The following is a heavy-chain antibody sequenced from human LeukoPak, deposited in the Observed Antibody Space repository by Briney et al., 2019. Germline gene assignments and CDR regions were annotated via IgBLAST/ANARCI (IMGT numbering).Heavy chain of an antibody. D-gene: IGHD2-15*01. CDR1: GGSISSFF. Sequence: LSLTCTVSGGSISSFFWSWIRQAPGKGLESVSYISGSSSNTNYADSVKGRFTISRDNAKKTLYLQMNSLRPEDTAVYYCTRHPAEGDYWGQGTLVTVSS. CDR3: TRHPAEGDY. J-gene: IGHJ4*02. V-gene: IGHV3-11*03. CDR2: ISGSSSNT.